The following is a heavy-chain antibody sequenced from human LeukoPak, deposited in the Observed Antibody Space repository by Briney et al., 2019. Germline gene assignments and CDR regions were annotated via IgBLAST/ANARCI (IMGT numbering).Heavy chain of an antibody. V-gene: IGHV3-74*01. D-gene: IGHD3-16*01. CDR2: INTDGSLS. Sequence: GGSLRLSCAASGFSFSNYWMHWVRQAPGKGLVWVSRINTDGSLSFHADSVKGRFTISRDNAKNTLYLQMNSLRAEDTAVYYCARYGGGLDYWGQGTLVTVSS. J-gene: IGHJ4*02. CDR1: GFSFSNYW. CDR3: ARYGGGLDY.